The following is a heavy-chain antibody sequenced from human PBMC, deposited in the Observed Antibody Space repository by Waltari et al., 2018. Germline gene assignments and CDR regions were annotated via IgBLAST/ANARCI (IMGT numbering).Heavy chain of an antibody. CDR3: ARDPPYCSSTSCSSFDY. CDR2: INPNSGGT. Sequence: QVQLVQSGAEVKKPGASVKVSCKASGYTFTGYYMHWVRQAPGQGLEWMGRINPNSGGTNYAQKFQGRVTMTRDTSISTAYMELSRLRSDDTAVYYCARDPPYCSSTSCSSFDYWGQGTLVIVSS. D-gene: IGHD2-2*01. CDR1: GYTFTGYY. V-gene: IGHV1-2*06. J-gene: IGHJ4*02.